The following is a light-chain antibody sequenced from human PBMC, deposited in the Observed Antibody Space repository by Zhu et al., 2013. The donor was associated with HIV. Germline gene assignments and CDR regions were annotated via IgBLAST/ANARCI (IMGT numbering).Light chain of an antibody. CDR3: QTYNAVPSLT. J-gene: IGKJ4*01. Sequence: GDRVTITCRAGQTINNWLAWYQHKPGRAPHLLIYDAFHLDSGVPSRFSGGGSGTEFTLTIYNLQPEDVGTYYCQTYNAVPSLTFGGGTKVEI. CDR1: QTINNW. V-gene: IGKV1-5*01. CDR2: DAF.